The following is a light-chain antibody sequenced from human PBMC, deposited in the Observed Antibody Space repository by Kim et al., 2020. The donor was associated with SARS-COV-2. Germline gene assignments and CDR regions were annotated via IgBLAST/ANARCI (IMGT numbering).Light chain of an antibody. Sequence: YNRVSWYQQFPGTAPKLIISEVINRPSGVPDRFSGSKSGNTASLTISGLQPEDEADYYCSSSTSTNSYVFGTGTKVTVL. J-gene: IGLJ1*01. V-gene: IGLV2-18*02. CDR3: SSSTSTNSYV. CDR1: YNR. CDR2: EVI.